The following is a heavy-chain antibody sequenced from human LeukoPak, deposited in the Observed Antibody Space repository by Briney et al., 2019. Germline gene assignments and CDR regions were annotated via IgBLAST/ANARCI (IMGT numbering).Heavy chain of an antibody. CDR2: ISSGSTTM. J-gene: IGHJ5*01. CDR1: GFTFSSHD. CDR3: ARDRGNSAYGAWFDS. Sequence: GGSLRLSCAASGFTFSSHDMNWVRQGPGKGLEWLSYISSGSTTMDYADSVKGRFTISRDNAKNSLFLQMNSLRAEDTGVYYCARDRGNSAYGAWFDSWGQGTLVTVSS. V-gene: IGHV3-48*03. D-gene: IGHD5-12*01.